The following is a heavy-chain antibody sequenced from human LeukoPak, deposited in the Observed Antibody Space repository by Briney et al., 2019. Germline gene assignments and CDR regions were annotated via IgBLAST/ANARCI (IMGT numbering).Heavy chain of an antibody. D-gene: IGHD1-26*01. CDR3: ARETAYSFDY. CDR2: ISSSGGHT. Sequence: GGSLRLSCAASGFTFSTYSMNWVRQAPGKGLDWVSSISSSGGHTHYADSVKGRFTISRDNAKNSLYLQVNSLRAEDTALYYCARETAYSFDYWGQGTLVTVSS. J-gene: IGHJ4*02. V-gene: IGHV3-21*01. CDR1: GFTFSTYS.